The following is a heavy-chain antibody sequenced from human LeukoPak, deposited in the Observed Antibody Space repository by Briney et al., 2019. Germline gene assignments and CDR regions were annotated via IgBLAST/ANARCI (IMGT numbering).Heavy chain of an antibody. J-gene: IGHJ6*02. CDR1: GFTFNTHT. CDR2: INHNGNVN. CDR3: ARGGGLDV. Sequence: PGGSLRLSCAASGFTFNTHTINWARQAPGKGLEWVASINHNGNVNYYVDSVKGRFTISRDNAKNSLYLQMSNLRAEDTAVYFCARGGGLDVWGQGATVTVSS. D-gene: IGHD3-16*01. V-gene: IGHV3-7*03.